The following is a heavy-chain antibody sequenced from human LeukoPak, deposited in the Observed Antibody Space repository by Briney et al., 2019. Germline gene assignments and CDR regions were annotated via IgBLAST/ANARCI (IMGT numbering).Heavy chain of an antibody. CDR1: GFTFSSYG. J-gene: IGHJ4*02. CDR2: IWYDGSNK. Sequence: GGSLRLSCAASGFTFSSYGMHWVRQAPGEGLEWVAVIWYDGSNKYYADSVKGRFTISRDNSKNTLYLQMNSLRAEDTAVYYCARDPTGYPAASSIDYWGQGTLVTVSS. D-gene: IGHD2-2*01. V-gene: IGHV3-33*01. CDR3: ARDPTGYPAASSIDY.